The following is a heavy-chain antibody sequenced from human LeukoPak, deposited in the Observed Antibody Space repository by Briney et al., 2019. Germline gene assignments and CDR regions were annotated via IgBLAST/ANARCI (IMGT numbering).Heavy chain of an antibody. V-gene: IGHV3-23*01. CDR1: GFTFSSYA. CDR3: ASRDDSWSGYTNFDY. D-gene: IGHD3-3*01. CDR2: ISGSGGST. Sequence: GGSLRLSCAASGFTFSSYAMSWVRQAPGKGLEWVSAISGSGGSTYYADSVKGRFTISRDNSKNTLYLQMNSLRAEDTAVYYCASRDDSWSGYTNFDYWGQGTLVTVSS. J-gene: IGHJ4*02.